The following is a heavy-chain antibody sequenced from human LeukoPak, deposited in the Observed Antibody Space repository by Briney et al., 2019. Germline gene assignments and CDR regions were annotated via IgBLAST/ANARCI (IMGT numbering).Heavy chain of an antibody. D-gene: IGHD6-25*01. CDR2: IKKDGSDT. CDR3: ASSSGY. J-gene: IGHJ4*02. Sequence: GGSLRLSCAASGFTFSSYWMSWVRQAPGKGLEWVANIKKDGSDTYYVHSVKGRFTISRDNAKNSLYLQMNSLRAEDTAVYYCASSSGYWGQGTLVTVSS. V-gene: IGHV3-7*01. CDR1: GFTFSSYW.